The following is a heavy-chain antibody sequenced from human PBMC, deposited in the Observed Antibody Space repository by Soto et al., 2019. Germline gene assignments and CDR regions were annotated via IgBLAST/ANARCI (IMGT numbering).Heavy chain of an antibody. CDR3: ASGTLGYCSSTSCYGIPFDY. V-gene: IGHV3-7*01. CDR2: IKQDGSEK. Sequence: GGSLRLSCAASGFTLSSYWISWVRQAPGKGLERVANIKQDGSEKYYVDSVKGRFTISRDNAKNSLYLQMNSLRAEDTAVYYCASGTLGYCSSTSCYGIPFDYWGQGTTVTVSS. CDR1: GFTLSSYW. D-gene: IGHD2-2*01. J-gene: IGHJ4*03.